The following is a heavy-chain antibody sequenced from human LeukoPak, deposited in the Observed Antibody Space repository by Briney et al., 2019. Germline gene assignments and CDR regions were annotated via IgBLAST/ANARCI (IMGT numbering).Heavy chain of an antibody. CDR2: IDNDGSDT. J-gene: IGHJ4*02. V-gene: IGHV3-74*01. D-gene: IGHD3-10*01. Sequence: PGGSLRLSCAASGFTFRSYWIHWVRQAPGKGLVWVGRIDNDGSDTIYADSVKGRFTISRDNSKNTVHLQMNSLRAEDTAVYYCAKATYYYGSGSYIGIRYYFDYWGQGTLVTVSS. CDR1: GFTFRSYW. CDR3: AKATYYYGSGSYIGIRYYFDY.